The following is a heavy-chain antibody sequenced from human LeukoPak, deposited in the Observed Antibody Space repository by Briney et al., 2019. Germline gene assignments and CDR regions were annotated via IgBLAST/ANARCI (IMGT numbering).Heavy chain of an antibody. J-gene: IGHJ2*01. Sequence: SVKVSCKASGGTFSSYAISWVRQAPGQGLEWMGRIIPILGIANYAQKFQGRVTITADKSTSTAYMELSSLRSEDTAVYYCARGKYYYDSSGYSDWYFDLWGRGTLVTVSS. CDR1: GGTFSSYA. D-gene: IGHD3-22*01. CDR3: ARGKYYYDSSGYSDWYFDL. V-gene: IGHV1-69*04. CDR2: IIPILGIA.